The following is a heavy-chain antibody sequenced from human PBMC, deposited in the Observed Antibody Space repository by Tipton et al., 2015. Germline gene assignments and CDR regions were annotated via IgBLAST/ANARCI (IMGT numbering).Heavy chain of an antibody. D-gene: IGHD3-16*02. J-gene: IGHJ6*02. CDR1: GYTFTSYG. V-gene: IGHV1-18*01. Sequence: QLVQSGAEVKKPGASVKVSCKASGYTFTSYGISWVRQAPGQGLEYMGCISAYNGNTNYAQKLQGRVTMTTDTSTSTAYMELRSLRSDDTAVYYCARKRRDYVWGTYHYGYYYYGMDVWGQGTTVTVSS. CDR3: ARKRRDYVWGTYHYGYYYYGMDV. CDR2: ISAYNGNT.